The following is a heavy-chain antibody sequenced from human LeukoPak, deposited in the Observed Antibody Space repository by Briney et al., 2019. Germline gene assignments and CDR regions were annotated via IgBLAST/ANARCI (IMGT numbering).Heavy chain of an antibody. CDR1: GGSISSGGYY. V-gene: IGHV4-31*03. Sequence: PSETLSLTCTVSGGSISSGGYYWSWIRQHPGKGLEWTGYIYYSGSTYYNPSLKSRVTISVDTSKNQFSLKLSSVTAADTAVYYCARGGPYYYDSSGYPPDYWGQGTLVTVSS. CDR2: IYYSGST. CDR3: ARGGPYYYDSSGYPPDY. D-gene: IGHD3-22*01. J-gene: IGHJ4*02.